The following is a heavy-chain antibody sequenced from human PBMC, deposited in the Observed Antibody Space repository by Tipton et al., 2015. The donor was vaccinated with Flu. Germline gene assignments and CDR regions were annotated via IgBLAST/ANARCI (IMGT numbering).Heavy chain of an antibody. D-gene: IGHD4-17*01. CDR2: FSFAGGT. CDR3: ARDRRTYTTGDYPVRYFDF. J-gene: IGHJ4*02. CDR1: GGSINTYF. Sequence: LRLSCTVSGGSINTYFWNWIRQPPGKGLEWIGYFSFAGGTNYNPSLKRRVTISVDTSKTQVSLRLSSVTAADTAVYYCARDRRTYTTGDYPVRYFDFWGPGTLVAVSS. V-gene: IGHV4-59*01.